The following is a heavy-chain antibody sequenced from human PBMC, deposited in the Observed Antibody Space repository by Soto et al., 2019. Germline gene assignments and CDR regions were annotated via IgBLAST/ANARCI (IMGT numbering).Heavy chain of an antibody. CDR3: ASRDPGTSVDY. CDR2: IYRTGST. D-gene: IGHD1-7*01. V-gene: IGHV4-4*02. CDR1: CGSFTSNNW. Sequence: QVQLQESGPGLVKPSVTLSLTCAVSCGSFTSNNWWTWVRQPPGQGLEWIGEIYRTGSTNYNPSLKIRVTISLDKSENQFSLKVTSLAAADTAVYYCASRDPGTSVDYWGQGTLVTVSS. J-gene: IGHJ4*02.